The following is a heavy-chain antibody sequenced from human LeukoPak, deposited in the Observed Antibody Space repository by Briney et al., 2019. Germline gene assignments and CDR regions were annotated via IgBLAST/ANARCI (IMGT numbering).Heavy chain of an antibody. CDR2: IKQDGSET. Sequence: GESLRLSCAASGFAFSNYWMNWVRQAPGKGLEWVANIKQDGSETYYVDSVKGRFTISRDNAKNSLYLQMNSLRAEDTALYYCGSTNSSSYWGQGTLVTVSS. V-gene: IGHV3-7*01. J-gene: IGHJ4*02. CDR3: GSTNSSSY. D-gene: IGHD2-2*01. CDR1: GFAFSNYW.